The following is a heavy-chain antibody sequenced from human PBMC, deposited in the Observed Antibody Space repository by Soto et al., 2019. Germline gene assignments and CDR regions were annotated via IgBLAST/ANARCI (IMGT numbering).Heavy chain of an antibody. Sequence: EVQLVESGGGLVQPGGSLRLSCAASGFTCSTYWMSWVRRTPGKGLEWVANIKQDGTEKYYVYSVRGRLTVSRDKAKSSLYLQINSLRVEDTSVYYCTTSPHRDSERVFVWGQGTAVTVS. CDR2: IKQDGTEK. CDR1: GFTCSTYW. CDR3: TTSPHRDSERVFV. J-gene: IGHJ6*02. D-gene: IGHD1-26*01. V-gene: IGHV3-7*01.